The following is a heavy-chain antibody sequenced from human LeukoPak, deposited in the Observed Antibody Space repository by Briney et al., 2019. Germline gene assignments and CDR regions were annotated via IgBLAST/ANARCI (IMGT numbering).Heavy chain of an antibody. CDR2: IKKDGSEK. V-gene: IGHV3-7*01. CDR1: GFTFSSFW. CDR3: AREYIAAAGTGIDY. D-gene: IGHD6-13*01. J-gene: IGHJ4*02. Sequence: GGSLRLSCAASGFTFSSFWMSWVRQAPGKGLEWVASIKKDGSEKEYVDSVKGRFTISRDNAKNSLYLQMNSLRAEDTAVYYCAREYIAAAGTGIDYWGQGTLVTVSS.